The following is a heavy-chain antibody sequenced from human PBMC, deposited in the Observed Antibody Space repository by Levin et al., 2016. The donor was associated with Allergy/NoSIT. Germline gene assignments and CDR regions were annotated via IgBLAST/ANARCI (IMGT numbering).Heavy chain of an antibody. Sequence: WIRQPPGKGLEWIGEINHSGSTNYNPSLKSRVTISLDTSKNQFSLKVSSVTAADTAVYYCARHYASGSYYKYWGQGTLVTVSS. CDR2: INHSGST. J-gene: IGHJ4*02. V-gene: IGHV4-34*01. D-gene: IGHD3-10*01. CDR3: ARHYASGSYYKY.